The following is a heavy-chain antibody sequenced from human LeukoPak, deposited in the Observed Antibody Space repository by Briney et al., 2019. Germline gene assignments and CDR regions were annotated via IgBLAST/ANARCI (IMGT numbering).Heavy chain of an antibody. Sequence: GGSLRLSCAASGFTFNNDYMFWVRQAPGKGLEWVSSISSSSSYIYYADSVKGRFTISRDNAKNSLYLQMNSLRAEDTAVYYCARGAHYMDVWGKGTTVTVSS. CDR2: ISSSSSYI. V-gene: IGHV3-21*01. CDR1: GFTFNNDY. CDR3: ARGAHYMDV. J-gene: IGHJ6*03.